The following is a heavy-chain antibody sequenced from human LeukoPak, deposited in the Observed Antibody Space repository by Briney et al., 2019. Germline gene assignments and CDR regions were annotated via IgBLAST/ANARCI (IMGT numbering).Heavy chain of an antibody. CDR2: IGGSGSFI. D-gene: IGHD2-15*01. J-gene: IGHJ4*02. CDR1: GFTFSTYS. V-gene: IGHV3-48*02. CDR3: ARGWSEFDS. Sequence: GGSLRLSCAGSGFTFSTYSIKWVRQAPGKGLEWVSHIGGSGSFIYYADSVKGRFTISRDNAKNSVYLQMNSLRDEDTAVYYCARGWSEFDSWGQGTLVTVSS.